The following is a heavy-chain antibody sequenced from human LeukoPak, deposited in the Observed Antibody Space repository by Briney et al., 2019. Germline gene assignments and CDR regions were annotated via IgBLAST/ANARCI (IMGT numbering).Heavy chain of an antibody. CDR1: GGSFSGYY. Sequence: SETLSLTCAVYGGSFSGYYWSWIRQPPGKGLEWIGEINHSGSTNHNPSLKSRVTISVDTSKNQFSLKLSSVTAADTAVYYCARGLYYYDTQGYWGQGTLVTVSS. CDR3: ARGLYYYDTQGY. D-gene: IGHD3-22*01. V-gene: IGHV4-34*01. CDR2: INHSGST. J-gene: IGHJ4*02.